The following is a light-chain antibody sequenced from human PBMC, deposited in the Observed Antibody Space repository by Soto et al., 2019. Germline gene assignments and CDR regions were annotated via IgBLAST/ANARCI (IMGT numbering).Light chain of an antibody. V-gene: IGKV1-27*01. CDR1: QDIKKF. J-gene: IGKJ1*01. Sequence: DIQVTQSPSSLSVSPGDRITITCRASQDIKKFLAWYQQKPGKVPHLLIYAASTLRPGVPSRFSGNASGTDFTLTIASLQPEDVATYYCQKYDRAPAAFGQGTKVDVK. CDR3: QKYDRAPAA. CDR2: AAS.